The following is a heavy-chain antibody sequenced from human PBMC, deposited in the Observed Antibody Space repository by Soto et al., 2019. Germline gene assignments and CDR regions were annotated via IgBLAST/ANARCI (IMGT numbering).Heavy chain of an antibody. CDR3: ARGGNYYGSGSYYYLDY. Sequence: ASETLSLTCAVSGGSISSGGYSWSWIRQPPGKGLEWIGYIYHSGSTYYNPSLKSRVTISVDRSKNQFSLKLSSVTAADTAVYYCARGGNYYGSGSYYYLDYWGQGTLVTVSS. V-gene: IGHV4-30-2*01. D-gene: IGHD3-10*01. CDR1: GGSISSGGYS. CDR2: IYHSGST. J-gene: IGHJ4*02.